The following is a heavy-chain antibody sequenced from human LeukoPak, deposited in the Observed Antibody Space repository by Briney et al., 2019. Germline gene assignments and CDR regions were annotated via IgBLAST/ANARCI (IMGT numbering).Heavy chain of an antibody. CDR1: GYTFTGYY. Sequence: AASVKVSCKASGYTFTGYYMHWVRQAPGQGLEWMGWINPNSGGTNYAQKFQGRVTMTRDTSISTAYMELSRLRSDDTAVYYCARPPMGGSYVGGRYNWFDPWGQGTPIIVSS. V-gene: IGHV1-2*02. J-gene: IGHJ5*02. CDR3: ARPPMGGSYVGGRYNWFDP. CDR2: INPNSGGT. D-gene: IGHD1-26*01.